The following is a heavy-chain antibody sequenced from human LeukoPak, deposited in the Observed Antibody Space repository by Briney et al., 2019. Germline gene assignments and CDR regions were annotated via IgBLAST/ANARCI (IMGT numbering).Heavy chain of an antibody. CDR2: IHPNNGDT. D-gene: IGHD3-10*01. V-gene: IGHV1-2*02. CDR1: GYTFSGTGWY. CDR3: ARDGPAQMVDLDY. Sequence: GDSVKVSCKASGYTFSGTGWYLYWLRQAPGQGLECMGGIHPNNGDTAYAQKFEGRVAMTRDTSISTAYMELRRLRPDDTAVYFCARDGPAQMVDLDYWGQGTLVTVSS. J-gene: IGHJ4*02.